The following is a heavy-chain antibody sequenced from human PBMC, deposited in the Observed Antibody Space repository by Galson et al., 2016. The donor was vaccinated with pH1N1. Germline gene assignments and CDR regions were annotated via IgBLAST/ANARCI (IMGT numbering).Heavy chain of an antibody. CDR3: ARLGASVGGTTY. CDR1: GYTFTSYG. V-gene: IGHV1-18*01. D-gene: IGHD6-19*01. Sequence: SVKVSCKASGYTFTSYGISWVRQAPGQGLEFMGWVSTSNGNTHFAQKFQGRVTLTTDTSTSTAYVELRSLRSDDTAVYYCARLGASVGGTTYWGQGTLVTVSS. CDR2: VSTSNGNT. J-gene: IGHJ4*02.